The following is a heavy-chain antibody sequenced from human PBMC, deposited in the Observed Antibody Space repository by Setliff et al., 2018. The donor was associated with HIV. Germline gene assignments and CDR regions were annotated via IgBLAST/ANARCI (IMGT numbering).Heavy chain of an antibody. Sequence: GGSLRLSCAASGFTFSGSAMHWVRQASGKGLEWVGRILDKANNYATAYAASLEGRFTISRDDSKNTAYLQMSSLKTEDTAVYYCTRGGGSNQYYFDYWGQGVPVTVSS. V-gene: IGHV3-73*01. CDR2: ILDKANNYAT. J-gene: IGHJ4*02. D-gene: IGHD6-13*01. CDR1: GFTFSGSA. CDR3: TRGGGSNQYYFDY.